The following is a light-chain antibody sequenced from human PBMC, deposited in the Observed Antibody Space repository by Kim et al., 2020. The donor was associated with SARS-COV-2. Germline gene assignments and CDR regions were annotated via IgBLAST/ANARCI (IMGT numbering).Light chain of an antibody. CDR1: RSDIGSNT. V-gene: IGLV1-44*01. J-gene: IGLJ2*01. CDR2: SND. Sequence: GQRVTISCSGGRSDIGSNTVNWYQQLPETSPRLLIYSNDKRPSGVPGRFSGSRSGTSASLAISVLQSDDEADYFCASWDDGLSGPVFGGGTQLTVL. CDR3: ASWDDGLSGPV.